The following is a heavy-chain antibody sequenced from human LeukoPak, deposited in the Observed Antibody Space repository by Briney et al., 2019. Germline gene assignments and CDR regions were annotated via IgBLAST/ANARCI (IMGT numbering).Heavy chain of an antibody. CDR3: ARAPSRTIFGVVIIPKQAKKLNWFDP. D-gene: IGHD3-3*01. CDR1: GYSISSGYH. J-gene: IGHJ5*02. V-gene: IGHV4-38-2*02. CDR2: IYHSGVT. Sequence: SETLSLTCTVSGYSISSGYHWGWIRQPPGTGLEWIGSIYHSGVTDYNPSLKSRVTISVDTSKNQFSLKLSSVTAADTAVYYCARAPSRTIFGVVIIPKQAKKLNWFDPWGQGTLVTVSS.